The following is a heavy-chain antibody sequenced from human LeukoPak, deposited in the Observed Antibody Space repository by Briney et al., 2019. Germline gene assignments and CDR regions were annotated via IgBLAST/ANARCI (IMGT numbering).Heavy chain of an antibody. D-gene: IGHD3-9*01. V-gene: IGHV4-34*01. J-gene: IGHJ4*02. CDR2: INHSGST. CDR1: GGSFSGYY. CDR3: ARVNVLRYFDWFQYYFDY. Sequence: SETLSLTCAVYGGSFSGYYWSWIRQPPGKGLEWIGEINHSGSTNYNPSLKSRVTIPVDTSKNQFSLKLSSVTAADTAVYYCARVNVLRYFDWFQYYFDYWGQGTLVTVSS.